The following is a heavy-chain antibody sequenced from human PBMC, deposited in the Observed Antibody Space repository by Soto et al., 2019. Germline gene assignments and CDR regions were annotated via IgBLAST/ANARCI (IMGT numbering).Heavy chain of an antibody. CDR1: GGSISSGDYY. V-gene: IGHV4-30-4*01. D-gene: IGHD5-18*01. Sequence: QVQLQESGPGLVKPSQTLSLTCTVSGGSISSGDYYWSWIRQPPGKGLEWIGYIYYSGSTYYNPPLKSRVTISVDTSKNQFSLKLSSVTAADTAVYYCAAAMAPYGAWYYFDYWGQGTLVTVSS. CDR2: IYYSGST. CDR3: AAAMAPYGAWYYFDY. J-gene: IGHJ4*02.